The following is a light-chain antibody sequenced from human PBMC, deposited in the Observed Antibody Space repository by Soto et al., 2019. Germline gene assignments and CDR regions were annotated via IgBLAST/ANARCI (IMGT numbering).Light chain of an antibody. CDR2: EAS. Sequence: EVVLTQSPDTLSLPPGERATLSCRASQSVGNNLAWYQQKPGQAPGLLIYEASTRATGIPARFSGSGSGTDFTLTISSLEPEDFAVYYCQQHANWPLTLGGWTKVDIK. CDR1: QSVGNN. CDR3: QQHANWPLT. V-gene: IGKV3-11*01. J-gene: IGKJ4*01.